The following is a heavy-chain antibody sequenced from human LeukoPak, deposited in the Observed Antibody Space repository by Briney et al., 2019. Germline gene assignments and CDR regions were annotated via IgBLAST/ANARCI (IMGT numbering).Heavy chain of an antibody. CDR3: ARAYYGSGSYYIGY. D-gene: IGHD3-10*01. CDR1: GGTFSSYA. V-gene: IGHV1-69*06. J-gene: IGHJ4*02. CDR2: IIPIFGTA. Sequence: ASLKVSCKASGGTFSSYAISWVRQAPGQGLEWMGGIIPIFGTANYAQKFQGRVTITADKSTSTAYMELSSLRSEDTAVYYCARAYYGSGSYYIGYWGQGTLVTVSS.